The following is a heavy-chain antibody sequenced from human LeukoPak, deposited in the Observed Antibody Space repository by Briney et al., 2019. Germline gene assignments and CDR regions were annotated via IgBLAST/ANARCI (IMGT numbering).Heavy chain of an antibody. V-gene: IGHV3-30*02. J-gene: IGHJ4*02. CDR1: GFTFSSYG. CDR2: IRYDGSNK. CDR3: AKVASGATTNPTAGY. D-gene: IGHD1-26*01. Sequence: GGSLRLSCAASGFTFSSYGMHWVRQAPGKGLEWVAFIRYDGSNKYYADSVKGRFTISRDNSKNTLYLQMNSLRAEDTAVYYCAKVASGATTNPTAGYWGQGTLVTVSS.